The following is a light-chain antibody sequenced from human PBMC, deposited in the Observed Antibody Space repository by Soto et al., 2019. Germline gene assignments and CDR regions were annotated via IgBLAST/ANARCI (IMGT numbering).Light chain of an antibody. CDR3: MQGTDWPPRT. J-gene: IGKJ1*01. Sequence: DVVMTQSPLSLPVTLGQPASISCRSSQSLLYSDGNTYLSWFQQRPGQSPRRLIYKVSILDSGVPDRFSGSGSGTDFTLNITRVEAEDVGVYYCMQGTDWPPRTFGHGTKVEIK. V-gene: IGKV2-30*01. CDR2: KVS. CDR1: QSLLYSDGNTY.